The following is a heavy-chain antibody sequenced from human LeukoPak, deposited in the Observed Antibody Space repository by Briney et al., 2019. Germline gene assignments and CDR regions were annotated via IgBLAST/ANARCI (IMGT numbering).Heavy chain of an antibody. J-gene: IGHJ6*03. V-gene: IGHV4-59*12. CDR2: IFYSGNT. D-gene: IGHD2-2*01. Sequence: SETLSLTCTVSGVSISSYYWSWIRQPPGKGLECIGYIFYSGNTIYNPSLKSRVTISVDTSKNHFSLRLRSVTAADTAVYYCASYCSGTSCYDMDVWGKGTTVTVSS. CDR1: GVSISSYY. CDR3: ASYCSGTSCYDMDV.